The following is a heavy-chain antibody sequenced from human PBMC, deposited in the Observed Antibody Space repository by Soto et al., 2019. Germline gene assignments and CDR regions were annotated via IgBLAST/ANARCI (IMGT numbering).Heavy chain of an antibody. D-gene: IGHD1-26*01. CDR2: IYPGDSDT. J-gene: IGHJ6*02. V-gene: IGHV5-51*01. Sequence: PGESLKISCKGSGYSFTSYWIGWVRQMPGKGLEWMGIIYPGDSDTRYSPSFQGQVTISADRSTKTAYLQRSTLEASDTATYYCARLEWIGSYDYFYGLDVWGQGTSVTVSS. CDR3: ARLEWIGSYDYFYGLDV. CDR1: GYSFTSYW.